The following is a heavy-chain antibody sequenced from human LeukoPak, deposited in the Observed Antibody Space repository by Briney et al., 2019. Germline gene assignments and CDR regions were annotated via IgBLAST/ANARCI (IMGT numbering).Heavy chain of an antibody. J-gene: IGHJ4*02. CDR2: ISYDGSNK. Sequence: PGRSLRLSCAASGFTFSSYGMHWVRQAPGKGLEWVAVISYDGSNKYYADSVKGRFTISRDNSKNTLYLQMNSLRAEDTAVYYCARDTYYYDSSGYMIDYWGQGTLVTVSS. V-gene: IGHV3-30*03. D-gene: IGHD3-22*01. CDR3: ARDTYYYDSSGYMIDY. CDR1: GFTFSSYG.